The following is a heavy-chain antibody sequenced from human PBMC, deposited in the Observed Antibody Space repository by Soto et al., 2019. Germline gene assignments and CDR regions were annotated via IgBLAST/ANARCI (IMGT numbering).Heavy chain of an antibody. J-gene: IGHJ6*02. CDR3: ARVLWGYSGIKGYFYGMDV. CDR1: GYTFTGFY. CDR2: INPNTSGT. V-gene: IGHV1-2*04. Sequence: QVQLVQSGAEVKKPGASVKVSCKASGYTFTGFYMHWVRQAPGQGPEWMGWINPNTSGTSYAQKFQGWVTLTRDTSINTAYMELSRLSSDDTAVYYCARVLWGYSGIKGYFYGMDVWGQGTTVTISS. D-gene: IGHD5-12*01.